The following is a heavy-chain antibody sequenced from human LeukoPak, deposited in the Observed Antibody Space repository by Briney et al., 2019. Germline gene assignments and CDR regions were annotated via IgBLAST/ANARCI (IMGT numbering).Heavy chain of an antibody. V-gene: IGHV4-4*07. CDR2: MYTSGST. Sequence: SETLSLTCTVYGGSISSYYWSWNRQPAGKGLEWIGRMYTSGSTNYNPSLKSRVTMSVDTSKNQLSLKLSSVTAADPAVYYCASTTVTRRYWYFDLWGRGTLVTVSS. J-gene: IGHJ2*01. D-gene: IGHD4-17*01. CDR1: GGSISSYY. CDR3: ASTTVTRRYWYFDL.